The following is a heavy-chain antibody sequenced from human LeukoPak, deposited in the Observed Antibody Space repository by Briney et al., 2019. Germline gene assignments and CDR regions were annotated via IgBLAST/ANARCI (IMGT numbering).Heavy chain of an antibody. J-gene: IGHJ4*02. CDR1: GFTFSSYV. V-gene: IGHV3-23*01. Sequence: GGSLRLSCAASGFTFSSYVMSWVRQAPGKGLEWVSVISGSGSSTDYADSVKGRFTISRDKSKNTMYLQMNSLRAEDTAVYYCAKGSSPALAAPYFDYWGQGTLVTVSS. CDR3: AKGSSPALAAPYFDY. D-gene: IGHD2-15*01. CDR2: ISGSGSST.